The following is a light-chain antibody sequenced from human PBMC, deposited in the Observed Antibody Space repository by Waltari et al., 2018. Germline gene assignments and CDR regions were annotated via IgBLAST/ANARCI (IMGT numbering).Light chain of an antibody. CDR1: NSDVGGYNF. CDR3: SSFANSDPRHV. CDR2: DVT. V-gene: IGLV2-14*03. J-gene: IGLJ1*01. Sequence: QSALTQPASVSGSPGQSITISCTGTNSDVGGYNFVSWYQQHPGKAPNLMIYDVTNRPSGVSSRFSGSKAGNTASLTISGLQAEDEADYFCSSFANSDPRHVFGTGTKVTVL.